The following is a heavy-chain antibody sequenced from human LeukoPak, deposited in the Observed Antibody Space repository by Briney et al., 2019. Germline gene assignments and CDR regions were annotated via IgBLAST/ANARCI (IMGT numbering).Heavy chain of an antibody. V-gene: IGHV4-59*08. CDR1: GGSISSYY. CDR2: IYYSGST. J-gene: IGHJ4*02. CDR3: ARRGRYFDY. D-gene: IGHD3-9*01. Sequence: SETLSLTCTVSGGSISSYYWSWIRQPPGKGLEWIGYIYYSGSTNYNPSLKSRVTISVDTSKNQFSLKLSSVTAADTAVYYCARRGRYFDYWGQGTLVTVSS.